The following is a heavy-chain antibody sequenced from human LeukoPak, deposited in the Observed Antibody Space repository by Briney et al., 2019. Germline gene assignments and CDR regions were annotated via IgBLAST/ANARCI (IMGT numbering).Heavy chain of an antibody. V-gene: IGHV4-59*01. D-gene: IGHD2-15*01. J-gene: IGHJ5*02. CDR1: GGSFSSYY. CDR2: IYYNESP. CDR3: ARSLEVEVAASWFDP. Sequence: PSETLSLTCTVSGGSFSSYYWSWIRQSPGNRLEWIGYIYYNESPNYNPSLKSRVTMSLDASKSQFSLNLHSVTAADMAIYFCARSLEVEVAASWFDPWGQGILVTVSS.